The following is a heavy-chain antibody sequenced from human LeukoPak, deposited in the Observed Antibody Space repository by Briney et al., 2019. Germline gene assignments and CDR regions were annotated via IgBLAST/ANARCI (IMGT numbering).Heavy chain of an antibody. CDR1: GFTFSDYY. J-gene: IGHJ3*02. CDR2: ISSSGSTI. Sequence: GGSLRLSCAASGFTFSDYYMSWIRQAPGKGLEWVSYISSSGSTIYYADSVKGRFTISRDNSKNTLYLQMNSLRAEDTAVYYCAKDWAKLDAFDIWGQGTMVTVSS. D-gene: IGHD3-16*01. CDR3: AKDWAKLDAFDI. V-gene: IGHV3-11*04.